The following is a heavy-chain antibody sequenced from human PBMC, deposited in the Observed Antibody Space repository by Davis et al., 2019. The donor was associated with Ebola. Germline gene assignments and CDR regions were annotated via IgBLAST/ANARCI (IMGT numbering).Heavy chain of an antibody. CDR2: ISNRGYET. J-gene: IGHJ4*02. V-gene: IGHV3-23*01. D-gene: IGHD6-6*01. Sequence: GASLNISCAASGFTFTVYVMSLVRQAPGTGLEWISSISNRGYETYYADSVKGRFTTSRDNSKSTLNLQMNSLRAGDTAIYYCVATSSSLAAYWGQGTLVTVSS. CDR3: VATSSSLAAY. CDR1: GFTFTVYV.